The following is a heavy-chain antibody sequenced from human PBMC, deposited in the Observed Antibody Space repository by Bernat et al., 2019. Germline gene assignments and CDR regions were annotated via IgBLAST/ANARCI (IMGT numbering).Heavy chain of an antibody. CDR1: GFTFSASA. J-gene: IGHJ4*02. V-gene: IGHV3-73*02. D-gene: IGHD2-21*01. Sequence: VQLVESGGGLVQPGGSLKLSCAASGFTFSASAMHWVRQASGRGLEWVGRIRSKGNSYATTYAASVQGRFTISRDDLKDTAYLQMNSLKTEDTAVYYCISRRYCGGDCYFDYWGQGTLVTVSS. CDR2: IRSKGNSYAT. CDR3: ISRRYCGGDCYFDY.